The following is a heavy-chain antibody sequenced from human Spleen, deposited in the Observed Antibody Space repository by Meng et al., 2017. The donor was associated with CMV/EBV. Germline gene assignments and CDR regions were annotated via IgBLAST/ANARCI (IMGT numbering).Heavy chain of an antibody. D-gene: IGHD1-26*01. CDR2: TYYRFKWYH. J-gene: IGHJ6*02. CDR3: TRDRVGATTGFYYGMDV. V-gene: IGHV6-1*01. CDR1: GDSVSSSSAA. Sequence: SCVISGDSVSSSSAAWNWIRQSPSRGLNWLGRTYYRFKWYHDFALSVKTRITINADTAENHFSLQLNSVTPEDTAVYYCTRDRVGATTGFYYGMDVWGQGTTVTVSS.